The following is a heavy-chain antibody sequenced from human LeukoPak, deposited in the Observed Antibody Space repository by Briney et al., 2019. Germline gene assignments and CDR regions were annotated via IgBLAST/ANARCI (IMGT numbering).Heavy chain of an antibody. CDR2: ISAYNGNT. CDR1: GYTFTSYG. CDR3: ARDVEWVTTAWVTKRILDY. Sequence: GAPVKVSCKASGYTFTSYGISWVRQAPGQGLEWMGWISAYNGNTNYAQKLQGRVTMTTDTSTSTAYMELRSLRSDDTAVYYCARDVEWVTTAWVTKRILDYWGQGTLVTVSS. D-gene: IGHD4-17*01. V-gene: IGHV1-18*01. J-gene: IGHJ4*02.